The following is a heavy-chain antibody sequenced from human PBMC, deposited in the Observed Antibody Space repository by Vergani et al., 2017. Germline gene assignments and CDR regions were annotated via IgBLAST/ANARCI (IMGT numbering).Heavy chain of an antibody. Sequence: QVQLVQSGAEVKKPGASVKVSCKASGYTFTGYYMHWVRQAPGQGLEWMGWINPNSGGTNYEQKFQGRVTMTRDTSISTAYMELSRLRSDDTAVYYCARYSGWGAFDIWGQGTMVTVSS. CDR1: GYTFTGYY. J-gene: IGHJ3*02. CDR2: INPNSGGT. D-gene: IGHD6-19*01. CDR3: ARYSGWGAFDI. V-gene: IGHV1-2*02.